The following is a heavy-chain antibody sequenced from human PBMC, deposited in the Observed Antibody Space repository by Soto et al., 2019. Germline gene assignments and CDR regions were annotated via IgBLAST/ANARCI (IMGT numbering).Heavy chain of an antibody. D-gene: IGHD3-3*01. V-gene: IGHV3-23*01. J-gene: IGHJ6*02. Sequence: GGSLRLSXAASGFTFSSYAMSWVRQAPGKGLEWVSAISGSGGSTYYADSVKGRFTISRDNSKNTLYLQMNSLRAEDTAVYYCAKDKALEWLSKYYYYGMDVWGQGTTVTVSS. CDR3: AKDKALEWLSKYYYYGMDV. CDR2: ISGSGGST. CDR1: GFTFSSYA.